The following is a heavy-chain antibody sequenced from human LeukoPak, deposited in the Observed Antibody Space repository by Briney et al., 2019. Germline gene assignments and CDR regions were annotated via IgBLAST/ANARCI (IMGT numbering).Heavy chain of an antibody. CDR3: ARDLGSGVYYYYYCMDV. CDR1: GGSISSYY. D-gene: IGHD3-10*01. V-gene: IGHV4-4*07. CDR2: IYTSGST. Sequence: SETLSLTCTVSGGSISSYYWSWIRQPAGKGLEWIGRIYTSGSTNYNPSLRSRVTMSVDTSKNQFSLKLSSVTAADTAVYYCARDLGSGVYYYYYCMDVWGKGTTVTVSS. J-gene: IGHJ6*03.